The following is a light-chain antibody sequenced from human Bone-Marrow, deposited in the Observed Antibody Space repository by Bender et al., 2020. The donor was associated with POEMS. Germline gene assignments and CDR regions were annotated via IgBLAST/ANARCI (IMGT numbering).Light chain of an antibody. V-gene: IGLV2-14*02. CDR3: SSYISGSSYV. CDR1: SSGVEDHKL. CDR2: EGN. Sequence: QSALTQPASVSGSPGQSLVISCTGTSSGVEDHKLVSWYQQHPGKAPKLLIFEGNRRPSGISTRFSGSQSGNTASLTISGIEADDEADYYCSSYISGSSYVFGSGTEVTVL. J-gene: IGLJ1*01.